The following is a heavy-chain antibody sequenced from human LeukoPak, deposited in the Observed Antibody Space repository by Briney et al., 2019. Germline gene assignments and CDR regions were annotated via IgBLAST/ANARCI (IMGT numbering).Heavy chain of an antibody. CDR3: ARENPKYNWNVNWFDP. D-gene: IGHD1-20*01. Sequence: GGSLRLSCAASGFTFSSYGMHWVRQAPGKGLEWVAVIWYDGSNKYYADSVKGRFTISRDNSKNTLYLQMNSLRAEDTAVYYCARENPKYNWNVNWFDPWGQGTLVTVSS. CDR2: IWYDGSNK. V-gene: IGHV3-33*01. J-gene: IGHJ5*02. CDR1: GFTFSSYG.